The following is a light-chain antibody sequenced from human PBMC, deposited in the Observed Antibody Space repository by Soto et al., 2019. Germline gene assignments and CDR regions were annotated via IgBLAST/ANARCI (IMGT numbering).Light chain of an antibody. J-gene: IGKJ1*01. Sequence: AIRMTQSPSSLSASTGDRVTITCRASQGISSYLAWYQQKPGKAPKLLIYAASTLQSGVPSRFSGSGSGTDFTLTISCLQSEDFATYYCQQSYRTPATFGQGTKVEIK. CDR1: QGISSY. CDR2: AAS. V-gene: IGKV1-8*01. CDR3: QQSYRTPAT.